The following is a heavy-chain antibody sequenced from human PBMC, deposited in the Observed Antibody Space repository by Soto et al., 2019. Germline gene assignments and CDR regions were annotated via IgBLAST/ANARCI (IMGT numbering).Heavy chain of an antibody. CDR3: ARDIRKFEQWLVLMVSWFDP. J-gene: IGHJ5*02. D-gene: IGHD6-19*01. Sequence: GASVKVSCKASGYTFTSYGIIWVRQAPGQGLEWMGWISAYNGNTNYAQKLQGRVTMTTDTSTSTAYMELRSLRSDDTAVYYCARDIRKFEQWLVLMVSWFDPWGQGTLVTVSS. CDR2: ISAYNGNT. CDR1: GYTFTSYG. V-gene: IGHV1-18*01.